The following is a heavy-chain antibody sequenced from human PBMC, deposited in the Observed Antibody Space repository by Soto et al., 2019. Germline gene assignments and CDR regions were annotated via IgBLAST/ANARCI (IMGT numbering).Heavy chain of an antibody. CDR2: IDPSDSYT. CDR3: ARHTTGTLLNFDY. J-gene: IGHJ4*02. V-gene: IGHV5-10-1*01. Sequence: PGESLKISCKGSGYSFTSYWISWVRQMPGKGLEWMGRIDPSDSYTNYSPSFQGHVTISADKSISTAYLQWSSLKASDTAMYYCARHTTGTLLNFDYWGQGTLVTVSS. CDR1: GYSFTSYW. D-gene: IGHD1-1*01.